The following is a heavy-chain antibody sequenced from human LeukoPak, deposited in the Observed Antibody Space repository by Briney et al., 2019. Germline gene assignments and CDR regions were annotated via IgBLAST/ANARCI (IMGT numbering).Heavy chain of an antibody. Sequence: SETLSLTCTVSGGSISSYYWSWIRQPPGKGLEWIGYIYYSGSTNYNPSLKSRVTISVDTSKNQFSLKLSSVTAADTAVYYCARGLYYDYVWGSYRYNYYFDYWGQGTLVTVSS. J-gene: IGHJ4*02. V-gene: IGHV4-59*12. D-gene: IGHD3-16*02. CDR1: GGSISSYY. CDR2: IYYSGST. CDR3: ARGLYYDYVWGSYRYNYYFDY.